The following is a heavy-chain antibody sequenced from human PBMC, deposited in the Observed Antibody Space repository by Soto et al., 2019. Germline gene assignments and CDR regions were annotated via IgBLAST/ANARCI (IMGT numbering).Heavy chain of an antibody. Sequence: SVKVSCKASGYTFTGYYMHWVRQAPGQGLEWMGWINPNGGGTNYAQKFQGRVTMTRDTSISTAYMELSRLRSDDTAVYYCARVSWPLGWFDPWGQGTLVTVSS. D-gene: IGHD2-15*01. CDR1: GYTFTGYY. V-gene: IGHV1-2*02. CDR3: ARVSWPLGWFDP. CDR2: INPNGGGT. J-gene: IGHJ5*02.